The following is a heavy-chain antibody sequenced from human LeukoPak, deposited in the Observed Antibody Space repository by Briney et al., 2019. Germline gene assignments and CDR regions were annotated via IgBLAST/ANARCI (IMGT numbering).Heavy chain of an antibody. Sequence: SETLSLTCTVSGGSVSSGTYYWSWIRQPPGKGLEWIGYIYYSGSTNYNPSLKSRVTISGDTSKNHFSLNLGSVTAADTAVYYCARALSGRNHWFDPWGQGTLVTVSS. CDR2: IYYSGST. V-gene: IGHV4-61*03. CDR1: GGSVSSGTYY. CDR3: ARALSGRNHWFDP. J-gene: IGHJ5*02. D-gene: IGHD3-10*01.